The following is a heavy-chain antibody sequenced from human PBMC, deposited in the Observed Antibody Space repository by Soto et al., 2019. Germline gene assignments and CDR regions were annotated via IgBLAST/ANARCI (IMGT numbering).Heavy chain of an antibody. D-gene: IGHD6-19*01. CDR1: GFTFSSYS. CDR3: ARRGGGWYIRDYYYGMDV. V-gene: IGHV3-21*01. CDR2: ISSSSSYI. J-gene: IGHJ6*02. Sequence: PGGSLRLSCAASGFTFSSYSMNWVRQAPGKGLEWVSSISSSSSYIYYADSVKGRFTISRDNAKNSLYLQMNSLRAEDTAVYYCARRGGGWYIRDYYYGMDVWGQGTTVTVSS.